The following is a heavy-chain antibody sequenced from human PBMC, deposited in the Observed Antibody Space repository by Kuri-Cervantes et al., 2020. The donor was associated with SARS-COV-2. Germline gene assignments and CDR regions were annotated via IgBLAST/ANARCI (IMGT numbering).Heavy chain of an antibody. CDR3: AKGVAAADSYYFDY. CDR1: GFTFSSYA. D-gene: IGHD6-13*01. CDR2: ISGSGGST. V-gene: IGHV3-23*01. J-gene: IGHJ4*02. Sequence: GESLKISCAASGFTFSSYAMSWVRQAPGKGLEWVSAISGSGGSTYYADSVKGRFTISRDNSKNTLYLQMNGLRAEDTAVYYCAKGVAAADSYYFDYWGQGTLVTVSS.